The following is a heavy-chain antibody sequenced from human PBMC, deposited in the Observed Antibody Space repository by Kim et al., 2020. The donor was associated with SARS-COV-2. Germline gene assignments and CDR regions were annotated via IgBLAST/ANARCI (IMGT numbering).Heavy chain of an antibody. D-gene: IGHD6-13*01. Sequence: GGSLRLSCAASGFTFSSYSMNWVRQAPGKGLEWVSSISSSSSYIYYADSVKGRFTISRDNAKNSLYLQMNSLRAEDTAVYYCARGEAAAGTKRGTSWAFDIWGQGTMVTVSS. J-gene: IGHJ3*02. CDR2: ISSSSSYI. V-gene: IGHV3-21*01. CDR1: GFTFSSYS. CDR3: ARGEAAAGTKRGTSWAFDI.